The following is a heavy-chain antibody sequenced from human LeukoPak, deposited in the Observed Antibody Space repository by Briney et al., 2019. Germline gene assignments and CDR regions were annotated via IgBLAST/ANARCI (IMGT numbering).Heavy chain of an antibody. V-gene: IGHV1-2*02. CDR3: ARDKYQLLSDAFDI. CDR1: GYTFTGYY. Sequence: VASVKVSCKASGYTFTGYYMHWVRQAPGQGLEWMGWINPNSGGTNYAQKFQGRVTMTRDTSISTAYMELSRLRSDDTAVYYCARDKYQLLSDAFDIWGQGTMVTVSS. J-gene: IGHJ3*02. CDR2: INPNSGGT. D-gene: IGHD2-2*01.